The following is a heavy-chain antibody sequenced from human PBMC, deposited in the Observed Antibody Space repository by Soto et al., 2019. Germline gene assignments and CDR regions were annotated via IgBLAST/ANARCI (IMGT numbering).Heavy chain of an antibody. CDR3: ARVDGSGWYHDY. J-gene: IGHJ4*02. CDR1: GGSMSSYY. V-gene: IGHV4-59*12. D-gene: IGHD6-19*01. Sequence: SETLSLTCTVSGGSMSSYYWSWIRQPPGKGLEWIGYIYYSGSTNYNPSLKSRVTISVDTSKNQFSLKLSSVTAADTAVYYCARVDGSGWYHDYWGQGTLVTVSS. CDR2: IYYSGST.